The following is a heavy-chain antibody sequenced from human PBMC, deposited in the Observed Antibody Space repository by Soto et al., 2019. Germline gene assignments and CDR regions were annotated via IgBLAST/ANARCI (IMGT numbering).Heavy chain of an antibody. CDR1: GYTFTGYA. J-gene: IGHJ5*02. CDR3: ARAPLYYDFWSGSSS. Sequence: QVPLVQSGAEVKKPGASVRISCKASGYTFTGYALHWVRQAPGQRLEWVGWVNAGTGNTRYSENFQGRVTITRDTPASSVYMDLYSLRSDDTALYYCARAPLYYDFWSGSSSWGQGTLVTVSS. V-gene: IGHV1-3*01. CDR2: VNAGTGNT. D-gene: IGHD3-3*01.